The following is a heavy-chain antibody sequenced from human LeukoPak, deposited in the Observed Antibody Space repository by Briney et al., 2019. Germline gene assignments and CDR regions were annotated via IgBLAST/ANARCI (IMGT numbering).Heavy chain of an antibody. CDR2: IYYSGST. CDR1: GGSISSYY. D-gene: IGHD3-3*01. J-gene: IGHJ6*03. Sequence: SETLSLTCTVSGGSISSYYWSWIPQPPGKALEWIGYIYYSGSTNYNPSLKSRVTISVDTSKIQFSLKLSSVTAADTAVYYCARVSDGVSTTIFGVVGIYYYYYMDVWGKGTTVTVSS. CDR3: ARVSDGVSTTIFGVVGIYYYYYMDV. V-gene: IGHV4-59*01.